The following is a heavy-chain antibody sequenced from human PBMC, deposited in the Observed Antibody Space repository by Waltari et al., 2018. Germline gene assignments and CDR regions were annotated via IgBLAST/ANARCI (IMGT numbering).Heavy chain of an antibody. Sequence: QVQLQQWGAGLLQPSETLSLTCAVYGGSFSGYYWTWIRQPPGKGLEWIGEINHDGGTSYNPSLNSRATISVDTAKNQLSLILNSVTAADTAVDYCATGDRYGSGRRCPLGGYGMDVWGQGTTVTVAS. CDR3: ATGDRYGSGRRCPLGGYGMDV. CDR1: GGSFSGYY. J-gene: IGHJ6*02. V-gene: IGHV4-34*01. D-gene: IGHD2-15*01. CDR2: INHDGGT.